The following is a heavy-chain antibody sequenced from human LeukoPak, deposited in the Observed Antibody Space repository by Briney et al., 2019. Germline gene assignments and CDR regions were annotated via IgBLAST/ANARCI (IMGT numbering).Heavy chain of an antibody. CDR3: AREGTSTSSYDY. V-gene: IGHV3-53*01. Sequence: GGSLRLSCAASGFTVSSTYMNWVRQAPGKGLEWVSVIYSGGRTYYGDSVQGRFTIFRDRSKNTLYLQMNSLRTEDTAVYYCAREGTSTSSYDYWGQGTLVTVSS. CDR2: IYSGGRT. D-gene: IGHD2-2*01. J-gene: IGHJ4*02. CDR1: GFTVSSTY.